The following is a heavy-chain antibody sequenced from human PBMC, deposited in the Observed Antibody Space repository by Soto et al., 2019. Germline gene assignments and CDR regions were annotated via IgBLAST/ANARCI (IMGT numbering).Heavy chain of an antibody. J-gene: IGHJ4*02. CDR3: ARDLYRGITKIGLDLHY. Sequence: QVQLVESGGGVVQPGRSLRLSCEASGFTFSNYALHWVRQAPGKGLEWLAFISYDGSNKYYADSVKGRFTISRDNSKNTVYLQMNSARVEDTAVYYCARDLYRGITKIGLDLHYWGQGVLVTASS. CDR1: GFTFSNYA. CDR2: ISYDGSNK. D-gene: IGHD3-22*01. V-gene: IGHV3-30*04.